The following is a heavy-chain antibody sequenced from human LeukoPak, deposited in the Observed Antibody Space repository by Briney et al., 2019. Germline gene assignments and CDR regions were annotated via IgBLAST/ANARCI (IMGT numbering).Heavy chain of an antibody. CDR1: GYSISSGYY. J-gene: IGHJ4*02. CDR2: IYHSGST. Sequence: PSQTLSLTCTVSGYSISSGYYWGWIRQPPGKGLEWIGSIYHSGSTYYSPSLKSRVTISVDTSKHQFSLKLSSVTAAGTAVYYCARGYYWGQGTLVTVSS. V-gene: IGHV4-38-2*02. CDR3: ARGYY.